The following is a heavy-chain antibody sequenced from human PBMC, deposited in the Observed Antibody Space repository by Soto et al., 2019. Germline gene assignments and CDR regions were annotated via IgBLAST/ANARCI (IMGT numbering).Heavy chain of an antibody. V-gene: IGHV1-46*01. J-gene: IGHJ3*02. D-gene: IGHD3-9*01. Sequence: GASVKVSCKASGYTFTSYYMHWVRQAPGQGLEWMGIINPSGGSTSYAQKFQGRVTMTRDTSTSTVYMELSSLRSEDTAVYYCARDTQHTYYDILTGYTLGAFDIWGQGTMVTVSS. CDR1: GYTFTSYY. CDR3: ARDTQHTYYDILTGYTLGAFDI. CDR2: INPSGGST.